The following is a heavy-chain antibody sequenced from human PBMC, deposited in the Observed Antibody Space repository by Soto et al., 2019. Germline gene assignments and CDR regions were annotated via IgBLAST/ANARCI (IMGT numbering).Heavy chain of an antibody. D-gene: IGHD2-15*01. CDR1: GGSISSSNW. V-gene: IGHV4-4*02. CDR3: ARVGCSGGSGYSRN. CDR2: IYHRGST. Sequence: QVQLQESGPGLVKPSGTLSLTCAVSGGSISSSNWWSWVRQPPGKGLEWIGEIYHRGSTNYNPALKSRVTISVDQAKNPFSRRLSSVTAADTAVYYCARVGCSGGSGYSRNWGQGTLVTVSS. J-gene: IGHJ4*02.